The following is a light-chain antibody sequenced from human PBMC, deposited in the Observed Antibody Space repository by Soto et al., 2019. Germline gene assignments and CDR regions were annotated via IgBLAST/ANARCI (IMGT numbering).Light chain of an antibody. CDR3: QWYSGSQT. J-gene: IGKJ4*01. Sequence: EIVLTQSPGTLSLSPGERATLSCRASQSVTSLYFAWYQQKPGQAPRLLIYGASSTAAGIPDRFSGSGSGTDSTLTISRLEPEDFAVYYCQWYSGSQTFGGGTKVEIK. CDR2: GAS. CDR1: QSVTSLY. V-gene: IGKV3-20*01.